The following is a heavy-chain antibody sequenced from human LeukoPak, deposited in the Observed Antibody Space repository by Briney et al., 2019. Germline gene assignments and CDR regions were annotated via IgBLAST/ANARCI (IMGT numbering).Heavy chain of an antibody. Sequence: GSLRLSCAASGFTFSSYAMHWVRQAPGKGLEWVAVISYDGSNKYYADSVKGRFTISRDNSKNTLYLQMSGLRAEDTAVYYCTRYPSSGWYEDWGQGTLVTVSS. D-gene: IGHD6-19*01. V-gene: IGHV3-30*14. CDR3: TRYPSSGWYED. CDR1: GFTFSSYA. J-gene: IGHJ4*02. CDR2: ISYDGSNK.